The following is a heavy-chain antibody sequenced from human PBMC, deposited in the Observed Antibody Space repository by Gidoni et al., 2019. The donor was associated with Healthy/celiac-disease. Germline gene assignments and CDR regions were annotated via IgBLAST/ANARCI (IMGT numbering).Heavy chain of an antibody. D-gene: IGHD3-3*01. Sequence: VQLVESGGGVVQPGRSLRLSCAASGFPFSSYGMHWVRQAPGKGLEWVAVISYDGSNKYYADSVKGRFTISRDNSKNTLYLQMNSLRAEDTAVYYCAKDRHYYDFWSGYSYYFDYWGQGTLVTVSS. CDR3: AKDRHYYDFWSGYSYYFDY. V-gene: IGHV3-30*18. CDR1: GFPFSSYG. CDR2: ISYDGSNK. J-gene: IGHJ4*02.